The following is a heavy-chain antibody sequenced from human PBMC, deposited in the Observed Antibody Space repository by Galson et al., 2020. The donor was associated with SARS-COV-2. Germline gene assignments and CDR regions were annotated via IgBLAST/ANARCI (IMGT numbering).Heavy chain of an antibody. V-gene: IGHV4-39*01. CDR3: ARRGPRYYHMDL. J-gene: IGHJ6*03. CDR1: GGSIRSGSHY. CDR2: IYYSGST. Sequence: SETLSLTCAVSGGSIRSGSHYWGWIRQPPGKGLEWIGSIYYSGSTYYNPSLKSRVTISVDTSKNQFSLKLSSVTAADTAVYYCARRGPRYYHMDLWGKGTTVTVSS.